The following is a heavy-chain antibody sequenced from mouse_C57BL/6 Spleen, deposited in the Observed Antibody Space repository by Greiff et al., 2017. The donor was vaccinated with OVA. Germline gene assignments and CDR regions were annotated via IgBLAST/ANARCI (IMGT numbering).Heavy chain of an antibody. CDR2: IRNKANNHAT. CDR3: TRHCDVNYCDY. CDR1: GFTFSDAW. V-gene: IGHV6-6*01. Sequence: EVKVEESGGGLVQPGGSMKLSCAASGFTFSDAWMDWVRQSPEKGLEWVAEIRNKANNHATYYAESVKGRCTISSDDSKSSVYLQRNSLRAEDTGIYYCTRHCDVNYCDYWGQGTTLTVSS. D-gene: IGHD2-13*01. J-gene: IGHJ2*01.